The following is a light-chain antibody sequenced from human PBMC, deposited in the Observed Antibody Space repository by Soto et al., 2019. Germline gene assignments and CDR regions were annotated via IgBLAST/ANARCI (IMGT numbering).Light chain of an antibody. V-gene: IGKV3-20*01. CDR2: GAS. Sequence: ELVLTQSPGTLSLSPGKRAILSCRASQSISSSYLAWYQQRPGQAPRLLIYGASSRATGIPDRFSGSGSGTEFTLTISRLEPEDFAVYYCQQYGSSSWTFGQGTKVDIK. J-gene: IGKJ1*01. CDR1: QSISSSY. CDR3: QQYGSSSWT.